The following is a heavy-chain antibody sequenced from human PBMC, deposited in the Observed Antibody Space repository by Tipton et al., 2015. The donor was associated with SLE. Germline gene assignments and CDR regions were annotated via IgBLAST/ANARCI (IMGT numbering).Heavy chain of an antibody. CDR2: IYTSGST. CDR3: ARVREQLDYYYYYGMDV. Sequence: TLSLTCTVPDASLSTYFWSWIRQPAGKGLEWIGRIYTSGSTNYNPSLKSRVTISVDTSKNQFSLKLSSVTAADTAVYYCARVREQLDYYYYYGMDVWGQGTTVTVSS. V-gene: IGHV4-4*07. D-gene: IGHD6-6*01. J-gene: IGHJ6*02. CDR1: DASLSTYF.